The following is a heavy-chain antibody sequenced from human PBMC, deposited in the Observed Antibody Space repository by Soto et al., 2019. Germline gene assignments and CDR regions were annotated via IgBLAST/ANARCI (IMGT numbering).Heavy chain of an antibody. CDR2: ISGSGGST. Sequence: GGSLRLSCAASGFTFSSYAMSWVRQAPGKGLEWVSAISGSGGSTYYADSVKGRFTTSRDNSKNTLYLQMNSLRAEDTAVYYCAKMGVVPASDPYYYYGMDVWGQGTTVTVSS. CDR3: AKMGVVPASDPYYYYGMDV. CDR1: GFTFSSYA. D-gene: IGHD2-2*01. J-gene: IGHJ6*02. V-gene: IGHV3-23*01.